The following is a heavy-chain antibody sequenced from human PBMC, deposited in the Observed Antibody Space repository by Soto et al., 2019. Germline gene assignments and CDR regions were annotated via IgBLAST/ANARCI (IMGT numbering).Heavy chain of an antibody. CDR2: IYWDDDT. CDR3: AHAYGGTSWPNDAFDV. J-gene: IGHJ3*01. CDR1: GFSFSADGVG. D-gene: IGHD2-2*01. V-gene: IGHV2-5*02. Sequence: QITLKESGPTLVKPTQTLTLTCIFSGFSFSADGVGVGWIRQPPGKALEWLALIYWDDDTRDSPSLKSRLTITKDTSKNQVVLTMTNMDPVDTATYYCAHAYGGTSWPNDAFDVWGQGTVVTVSS.